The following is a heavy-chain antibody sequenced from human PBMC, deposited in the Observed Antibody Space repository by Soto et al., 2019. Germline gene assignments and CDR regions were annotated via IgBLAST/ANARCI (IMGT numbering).Heavy chain of an antibody. Sequence: SETLSLTCSVSGGSISSSGHYWGWIRQPPGKGLEWIGNIYYSGSTYHNPSLKSRVTISVDTSKNQFSLKLSSVTAADTAVYYCARAGLLGYCSSTSCWGYFDYWGQGTLVTVSS. CDR2: IYYSGST. CDR3: ARAGLLGYCSSTSCWGYFDY. D-gene: IGHD2-2*01. J-gene: IGHJ4*02. V-gene: IGHV4-39*07. CDR1: GGSISSSGHY.